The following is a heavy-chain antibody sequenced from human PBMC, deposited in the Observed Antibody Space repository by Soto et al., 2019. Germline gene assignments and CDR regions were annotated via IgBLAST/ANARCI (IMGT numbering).Heavy chain of an antibody. J-gene: IGHJ4*02. CDR2: ISWNSGSI. D-gene: IGHD2-15*01. Sequence: PGGSLRLSCEASGLTFSSYFMGWVRQAPGKGLEWVSGISWNSGSIGYADSVKGRFTISRDNAKNSLYLQMNSLRAEDTALYYCAKDTSVATGGYFDYWGQGTLVTVSS. CDR1: GLTFSSYF. CDR3: AKDTSVATGGYFDY. V-gene: IGHV3-9*01.